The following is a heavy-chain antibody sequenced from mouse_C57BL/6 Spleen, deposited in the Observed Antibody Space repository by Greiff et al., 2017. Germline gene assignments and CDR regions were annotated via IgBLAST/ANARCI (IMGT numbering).Heavy chain of an antibody. Sequence: EVKLMESGGGLVQPGGSMKLSCVAFGFTFSNYWMNWVRQSSYMGLVWVAQIRLQSDNYATHYAESVKGRFTSARDDSKSSVYLQMNNLRAEDTGIYYCTSSTTVVATDYWGQGTTLTVSS. CDR2: IRLQSDNYAT. CDR3: TSSTTVVATDY. V-gene: IGHV6-3*01. D-gene: IGHD1-1*01. CDR1: GFTFSNYW. J-gene: IGHJ2*01.